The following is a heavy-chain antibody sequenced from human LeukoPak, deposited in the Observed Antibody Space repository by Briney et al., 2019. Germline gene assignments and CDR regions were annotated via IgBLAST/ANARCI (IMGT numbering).Heavy chain of an antibody. D-gene: IGHD1-7*01. CDR3: ARGGPNWNYGNYFDY. CDR1: GYTFTSNT. CDR2: IITNTGNP. J-gene: IGHJ4*02. Sequence: AASVKVSCKASGYTFTSNTMNGVRQAPGQGLEWVGWIITNTGNPTYAQGFTGRFVFSLDTSVSTAYLQISSLKAEDTAVYYCARGGPNWNYGNYFDYWGQGTLVTVSS. V-gene: IGHV7-4-1*02.